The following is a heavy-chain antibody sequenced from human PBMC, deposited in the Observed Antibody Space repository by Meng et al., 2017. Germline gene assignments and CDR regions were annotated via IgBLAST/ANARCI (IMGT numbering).Heavy chain of an antibody. CDR2: INHSGST. D-gene: IGHD3-9*01. V-gene: IGHV4-34*01. CDR3: ARGRYFDWLSYRYYFDY. Sequence: QVQLKCGGGGLLKPSETLSLTCAVYGGSFSGYYWSWIRQPPGKGLEWIGEINHSGSTNYNPSLKSRVTISVDTSKNQFSLKLSSVTAADTAVYYCARGRYFDWLSYRYYFDYWGQGTLVTVSS. J-gene: IGHJ4*02. CDR1: GGSFSGYY.